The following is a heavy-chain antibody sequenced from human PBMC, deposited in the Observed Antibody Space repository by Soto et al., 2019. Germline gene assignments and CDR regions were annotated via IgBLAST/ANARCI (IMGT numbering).Heavy chain of an antibody. CDR2: ISYDGSNK. CDR3: AKDSGYSYGTAGYYFDY. D-gene: IGHD5-18*01. CDR1: GFTFSSYG. J-gene: IGHJ4*02. Sequence: GGSLRLSCAASGFTFSSYGMHWVRQAPGKGLEWVAVISYDGSNKYYADSVKGRFTISRDNSKNTLYLQMNSLRAEDTAVYYCAKDSGYSYGTAGYYFDYWGQGTLVTVSS. V-gene: IGHV3-30*18.